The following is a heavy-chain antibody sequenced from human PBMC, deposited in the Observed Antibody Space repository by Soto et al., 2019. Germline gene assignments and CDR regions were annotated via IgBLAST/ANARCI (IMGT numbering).Heavy chain of an antibody. D-gene: IGHD1-26*01. CDR1: GFTFSSCG. CDR2: IWNDASNL. Sequence: GGSLRLSCVASGFTFSSCGMHWVRQAPGKGLEWVAVIWNDASNLHYAGSARGRFTISRDNTKDTMYLQMNSLRGEDTAVYYCARDPIGPGIFDYWGQGTLVTVSS. CDR3: ARDPIGPGIFDY. V-gene: IGHV3-33*01. J-gene: IGHJ4*02.